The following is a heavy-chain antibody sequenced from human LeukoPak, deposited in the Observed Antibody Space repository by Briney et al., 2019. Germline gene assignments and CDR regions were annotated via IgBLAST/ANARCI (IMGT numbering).Heavy chain of an antibody. J-gene: IGHJ6*02. Sequence: GRSLRLSCAVSGFTFRDHAMSWVRQAPGKGLEWASSISGSGRTTYYSDSVRGRSTISRDNSKTTLYLQMSRQSAEHTAVYYCVRWSLDMSAANFYFVIDVWGRGTAVTV. CDR2: ISGSGRTT. D-gene: IGHD2-2*03. CDR1: GFTFRDHA. CDR3: VRWSLDMSAANFYFVIDV. V-gene: IGHV3-23*01.